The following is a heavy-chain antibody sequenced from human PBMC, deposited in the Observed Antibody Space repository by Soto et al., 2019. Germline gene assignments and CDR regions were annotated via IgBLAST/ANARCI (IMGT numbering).Heavy chain of an antibody. D-gene: IGHD4-17*01. V-gene: IGHV3-33*01. CDR1: GFTFSSYG. CDR3: ARFTVTTVGYYYYYGMDV. J-gene: IGHJ6*02. Sequence: QVQLVESGGGVVQPGRSLRLSCAASGFTFSSYGMHWVRQAPGKGLEWVAVIWYDGSNKYYADSVKSRFTISRDNSKNTLYLQMNSLGAEDTAVYYCARFTVTTVGYYYYYGMDVWGQGTTVTVSS. CDR2: IWYDGSNK.